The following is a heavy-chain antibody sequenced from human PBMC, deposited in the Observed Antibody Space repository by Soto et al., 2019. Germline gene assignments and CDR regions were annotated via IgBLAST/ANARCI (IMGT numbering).Heavy chain of an antibody. J-gene: IGHJ4*02. CDR1: GGSMNGYY. Sequence: QVQLQESGPGLVKPSETLSLTCSVSGGSMNGYYWSWIRQTPGQGLEWLGFIYFSGSTRYNPSLMSRLTISLDKSKRQFSMSLSSVTAADTAVYYCARSVATLGTNIDFWGQGTLVIVSS. V-gene: IGHV4-4*09. D-gene: IGHD6-13*01. CDR3: ARSVATLGTNIDF. CDR2: IYFSGST.